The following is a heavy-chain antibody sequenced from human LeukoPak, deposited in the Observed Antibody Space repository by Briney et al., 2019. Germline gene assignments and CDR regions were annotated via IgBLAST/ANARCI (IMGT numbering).Heavy chain of an antibody. Sequence: GGSLRLSCADSGFTFSSYGMNWVRQAPGKGLEWVSYISFSSTTIYYADSVKGRFTVSRDNAKNSLFLQMNFLRAEDTAVYYCARSAGGGSYWAFDYWGQGTLVTVSS. V-gene: IGHV3-48*01. CDR2: ISFSSTTI. J-gene: IGHJ4*02. D-gene: IGHD1-26*01. CDR3: ARSAGGGSYWAFDY. CDR1: GFTFSSYG.